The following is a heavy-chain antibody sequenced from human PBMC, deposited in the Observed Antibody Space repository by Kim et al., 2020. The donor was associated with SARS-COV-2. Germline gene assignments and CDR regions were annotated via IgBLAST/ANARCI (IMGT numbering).Heavy chain of an antibody. D-gene: IGHD2-8*01. CDR3: ARDSGYCINSGCYRRFAY. Sequence: GGSLRLSCAASGFTFRTHSMNWVRQAPGKGLEWLSYIAGTGDSTIYYADSVKGRFTTSRDNAKNSVYLQMSSLRDEDTAVYYCARDSGYCINSGCYRRFAYWGQGTLVTVSS. CDR1: GFTFRTHS. CDR2: IAGTGDSTI. V-gene: IGHV3-48*02. J-gene: IGHJ4*02.